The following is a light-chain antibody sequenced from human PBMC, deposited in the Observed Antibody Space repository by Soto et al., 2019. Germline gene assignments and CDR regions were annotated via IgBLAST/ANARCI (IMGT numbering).Light chain of an antibody. Sequence: QSVLTQPASVSGSPGQSITISCTRTSSDVGSYNFVSWYQQHPGEVPKVMIYEVSKRPSGVSDRFSGSKSGNTASLTISGLQAEDEADYYCCADAGRSTYVSGTGTKVTVL. CDR1: SSDVGSYNF. V-gene: IGLV2-23*02. CDR2: EVS. J-gene: IGLJ1*01. CDR3: CADAGRSTYV.